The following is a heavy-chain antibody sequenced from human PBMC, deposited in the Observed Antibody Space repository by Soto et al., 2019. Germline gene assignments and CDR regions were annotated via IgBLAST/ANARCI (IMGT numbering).Heavy chain of an antibody. D-gene: IGHD3-16*01. CDR2: IKQDGSVI. J-gene: IGHJ4*02. CDR3: AAYSHKGY. Sequence: GGSLRLSCAASGFTISSHWMHWVRQAPGKGLEWVANIKQDGSVIYYVDSVKGRFTISRDNAKNSLYLQMNSLRAEDTAMYYCAAYSHKGYWGQGTLVTVSS. CDR1: GFTISSHW. V-gene: IGHV3-7*02.